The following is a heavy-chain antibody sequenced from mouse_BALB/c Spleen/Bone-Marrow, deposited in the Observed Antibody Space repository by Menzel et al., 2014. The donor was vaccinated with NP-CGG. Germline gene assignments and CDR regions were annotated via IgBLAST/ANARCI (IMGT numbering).Heavy chain of an antibody. Sequence: VQLQQSGAELVRPGVSVKISCKGSGYTFTDYAMHWVKQSHAKSLEWIGAISTYYGDASYNQKFKGKATMTVDKSSSTAYMELARLTSEDSAIYYCAIRYGYDGEAVAWFAYWGQGTLVTVSA. D-gene: IGHD2-2*01. CDR1: GYTFTDYA. V-gene: IGHV1S137*01. J-gene: IGHJ3*01. CDR3: AIRYGYDGEAVAWFAY. CDR2: ISTYYGDA.